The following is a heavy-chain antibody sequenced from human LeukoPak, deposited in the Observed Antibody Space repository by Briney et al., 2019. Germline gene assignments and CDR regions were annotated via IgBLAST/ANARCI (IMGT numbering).Heavy chain of an antibody. V-gene: IGHV3-7*01. J-gene: IGHJ4*02. D-gene: IGHD4-17*01. CDR2: INEDGSEK. CDR3: ARTSGDPFKY. CDR1: GFTFLTYW. Sequence: PGGSLRLSCAASGFTFLTYWMSWVRLAPGKGLEGVANINEDGSEKYYVDSVKGRFTISRDNARNSLYVQMNSLRPEDTAVYYCARTSGDPFKYWGQGTLVTVSS.